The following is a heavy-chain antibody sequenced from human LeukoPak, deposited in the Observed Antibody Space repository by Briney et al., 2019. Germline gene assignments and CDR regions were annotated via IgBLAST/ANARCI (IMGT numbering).Heavy chain of an antibody. Sequence: ASVKVSCKASGGTFSSYAISWVRQAPGQGLEWMGRIIPILGIANYAQKFQGRVTITADKSTSTAYMELSSLRSEDTAVYYCARGQLDKGGGDYGGREPLVTVS. V-gene: IGHV1-69*04. CDR2: IIPILGIA. D-gene: IGHD1-1*01. J-gene: IGHJ4*02. CDR3: ARGQLDKGGGDY. CDR1: GGTFSSYA.